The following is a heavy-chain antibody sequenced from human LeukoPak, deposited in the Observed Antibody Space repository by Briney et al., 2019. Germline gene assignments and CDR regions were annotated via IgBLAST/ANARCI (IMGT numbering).Heavy chain of an antibody. J-gene: IGHJ4*02. CDR2: IIPILGIA. CDR3: ARVGLAAAGTLDY. D-gene: IGHD6-13*01. Sequence: SVKVSCKASGGTFSSYAISWVRQAPGQGLEWMGRIIPILGIANYAQKFQGRVTITADKSTSTAYMDLSSLRSEDTAVYYCARVGLAAAGTLDYWGQGTLVTVSS. V-gene: IGHV1-69*04. CDR1: GGTFSSYA.